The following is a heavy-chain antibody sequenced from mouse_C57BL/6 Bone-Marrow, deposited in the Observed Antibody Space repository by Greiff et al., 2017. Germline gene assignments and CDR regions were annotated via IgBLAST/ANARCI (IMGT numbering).Heavy chain of an antibody. Sequence: EVQRVESGGGLVKPGGSLKLSCAASGFTFSDYGMHWVRQAPEKGLEWVAYISSGSSTIYYADTVKGRFTISRDNAKNTLFLQMTSLRSEDTAMYYCARWYDSWFAYWGQGTLVTVSA. CDR3: ARWYDSWFAY. D-gene: IGHD2-4*01. J-gene: IGHJ3*01. CDR1: GFTFSDYG. CDR2: ISSGSSTI. V-gene: IGHV5-17*01.